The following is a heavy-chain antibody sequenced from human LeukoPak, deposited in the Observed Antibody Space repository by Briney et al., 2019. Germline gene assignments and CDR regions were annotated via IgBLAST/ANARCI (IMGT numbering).Heavy chain of an antibody. CDR3: TTEVLEGATDGTFDI. J-gene: IGHJ3*02. CDR1: GFSVTNNY. Sequence: GGSLRLSCAVSGFSVTNNYMSWVRQAPGKGLEWVSVFYVGGATYYADSVKGRFTISRDNSENTLYLQMKSLRAEDTAVYYCTTEVLEGATDGTFDIWGQGTMVTVSS. V-gene: IGHV3-53*01. D-gene: IGHD1-26*01. CDR2: FYVGGAT.